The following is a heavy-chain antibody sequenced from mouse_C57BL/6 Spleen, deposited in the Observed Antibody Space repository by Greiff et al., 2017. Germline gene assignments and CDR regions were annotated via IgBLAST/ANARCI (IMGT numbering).Heavy chain of an antibody. Sequence: EVMLVESGEGLVKPGGSLKLSCAASGFTFSSYAMSWVRQTPGKRLEWVAYISSGGDYTYSADTVKGRFTISRDNARNTLYLQMSSLKSEDTAMYYCTREITTAYFDYWGQGTTLTVSS. CDR1: GFTFSSYA. D-gene: IGHD1-2*01. CDR3: TREITTAYFDY. V-gene: IGHV5-9-1*02. J-gene: IGHJ2*01. CDR2: ISSGGDYT.